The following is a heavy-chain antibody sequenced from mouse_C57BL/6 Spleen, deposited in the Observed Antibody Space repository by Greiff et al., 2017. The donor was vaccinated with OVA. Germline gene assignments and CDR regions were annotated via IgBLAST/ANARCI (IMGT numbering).Heavy chain of an antibody. V-gene: IGHV7-3*01. CDR1: GFTFTDYY. D-gene: IGHD2-3*01. Sequence: EVKLVESGGGLVQPGGSLSLSCAASGFTFTDYYMSWVRQPPGKALEWLGFIRNKANGYTTEYSASVKGRFTISRDNSQSILYLQMNALGAEDSATYYGARYMGGYDGYYVDYWGQGTTLTVSS. CDR2: IRNKANGYTT. CDR3: ARYMGGYDGYYVDY. J-gene: IGHJ2*01.